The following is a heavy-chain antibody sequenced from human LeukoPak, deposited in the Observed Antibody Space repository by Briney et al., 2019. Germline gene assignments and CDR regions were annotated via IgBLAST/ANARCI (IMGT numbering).Heavy chain of an antibody. D-gene: IGHD4-17*01. CDR2: IYYSGST. CDR1: GGSISSYY. CDR3: ARLRDYDDAFDI. V-gene: IGHV4-59*01. J-gene: IGHJ3*02. Sequence: SETLSLTCTVSGGSISSYYWSWIRQPPGKGQEWIGYIYYSGSTNHNPSLKSRVTISVDTSKNQFSLKLSSVTAADTAVYYCARLRDYDDAFDIWGQGTMVTVSS.